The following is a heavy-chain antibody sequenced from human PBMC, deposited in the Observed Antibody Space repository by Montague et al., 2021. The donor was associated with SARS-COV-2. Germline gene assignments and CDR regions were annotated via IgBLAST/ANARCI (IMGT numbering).Heavy chain of an antibody. Sequence: SETLSLTCIVSGGSISSSDYYWGWIRQPPGKGLEWIGSLFYSVNTYYNPSLKSRVTISVDTSKNQFSLKLSSVTAADTAVYYCARTNYDFWRGHQRGGAFDIWGQGTMVTVSS. CDR2: LFYSVNT. CDR1: GGSISSSDYY. J-gene: IGHJ3*02. CDR3: ARTNYDFWRGHQRGGAFDI. V-gene: IGHV4-39*01. D-gene: IGHD3-3*01.